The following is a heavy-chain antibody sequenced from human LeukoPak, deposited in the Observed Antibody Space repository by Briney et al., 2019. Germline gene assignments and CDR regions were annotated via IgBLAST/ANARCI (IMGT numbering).Heavy chain of an antibody. CDR1: GFTFSNAW. CDR2: IKYDGSEQ. D-gene: IGHD3-10*01. J-gene: IGHJ4*02. Sequence: GGSLRLSCAASGFTFSNAWMNWVRQAPGKGPEWVANIKYDGSEQYYVDSVKGRFSISRDNTKNLLYLQMNSLRVEDTAVYYCARDYGWSFANWGQGTLVTVSS. V-gene: IGHV3-7*03. CDR3: ARDYGWSFAN.